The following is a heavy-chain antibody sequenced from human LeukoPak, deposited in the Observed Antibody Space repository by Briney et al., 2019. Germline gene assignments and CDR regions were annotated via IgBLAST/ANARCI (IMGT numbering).Heavy chain of an antibody. CDR2: ISWNSGSI. D-gene: IGHD5-24*01. V-gene: IGHV3-9*01. Sequence: GGSLRLSCAASGFTFDDYAMHWVRQAPGKGLEWVSGISWNSGSIGYADSVKGRFTISRDNAWKSVSLQMNSLRAEDTAVYYCARDPGMAPTKKDSFDYLGQGTLVTVSS. CDR1: GFTFDDYA. CDR3: ARDPGMAPTKKDSFDY. J-gene: IGHJ4*02.